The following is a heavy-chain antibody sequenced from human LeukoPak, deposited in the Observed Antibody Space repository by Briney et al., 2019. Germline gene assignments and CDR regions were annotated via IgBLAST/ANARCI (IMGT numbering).Heavy chain of an antibody. Sequence: PSEILSLTCTVSGGSINSYYWSWIRQPPGKGLEWIGYIYSSGSTTYNPSLKSRVTISVDRSKNQFSLKLSSVTAADTAVYYCAGEVAGGFRFDYWGQGTQVTVSS. CDR1: GGSINSYY. CDR3: AGEVAGGFRFDY. CDR2: IYSSGST. D-gene: IGHD6-19*01. J-gene: IGHJ4*02. V-gene: IGHV4-59*08.